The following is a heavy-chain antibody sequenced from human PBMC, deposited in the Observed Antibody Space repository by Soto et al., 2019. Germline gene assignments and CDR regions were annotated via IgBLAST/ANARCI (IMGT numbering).Heavy chain of an antibody. J-gene: IGHJ4*02. CDR3: ARDAPKITYYYDSSGHFDY. Sequence: SQTLSLTCAISGDSVSSNSAAWNWIRQSPSRGLEWLGRTYYRSKWYNDYAVSVKSRITINPDTSKNQFSLQLNSVTPEDTAVYYCARDAPKITYYYDSSGHFDYWGQGTLVTVSS. V-gene: IGHV6-1*01. CDR2: TYYRSKWYN. D-gene: IGHD3-22*01. CDR1: GDSVSSNSAA.